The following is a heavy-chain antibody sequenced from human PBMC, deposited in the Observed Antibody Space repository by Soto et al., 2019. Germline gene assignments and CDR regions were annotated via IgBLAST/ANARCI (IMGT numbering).Heavy chain of an antibody. CDR2: INPSGGST. Sequence: GASVKVSCKASGYTFTSYYMHWVRQAPGQGLEWMRIINPSGGSTSYAQKFQGRVTMTRDTSTSTVYMELSSLRSEDTAVYYCARGSYYDFWSGYYRRGYYGMDVWGQGTTVTVSS. CDR3: ARGSYYDFWSGYYRRGYYGMDV. J-gene: IGHJ6*02. CDR1: GYTFTSYY. D-gene: IGHD3-3*01. V-gene: IGHV1-46*01.